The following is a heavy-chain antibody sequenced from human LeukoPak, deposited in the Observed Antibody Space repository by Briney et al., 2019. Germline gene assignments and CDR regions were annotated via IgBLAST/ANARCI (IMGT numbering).Heavy chain of an antibody. D-gene: IGHD6-6*01. V-gene: IGHV1-69*05. Sequence: SVKVSCKASGGSFSSYAISWVRQAPGQGLEWMGGIIPIFGTANYAQKFQGRVTITTDESTSTAYMELSSLRSEDTAVYYCARGSIWVAAGPLYYYYMDVWGKGTTVTVSS. CDR2: IIPIFGTA. CDR1: GGSFSSYA. CDR3: ARGSIWVAAGPLYYYYMDV. J-gene: IGHJ6*03.